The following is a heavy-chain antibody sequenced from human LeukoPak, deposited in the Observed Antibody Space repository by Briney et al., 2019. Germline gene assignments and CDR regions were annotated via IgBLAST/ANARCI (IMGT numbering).Heavy chain of an antibody. J-gene: IGHJ2*01. CDR3: ARRGGNYGTWYFDL. V-gene: IGHV5-51*01. CDR2: VYPGDSDN. CDR1: GYSFTNYW. Sequence: GESLKISCKGSGYSFTNYWIAWVRQMPGKGLEWMGIVYPGDSDNRYSPSFQGQVTISADESISAAYLQWSSLKASDTAMYYCARRGGNYGTWYFDLWGRGTLVTVSS. D-gene: IGHD4-11*01.